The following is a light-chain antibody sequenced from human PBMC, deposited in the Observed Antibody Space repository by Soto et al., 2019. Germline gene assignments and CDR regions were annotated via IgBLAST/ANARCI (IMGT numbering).Light chain of an antibody. J-gene: IGLJ1*01. CDR1: SGHSSSA. Sequence: QLVLTQSPSASASLGASVKLTCTLSSGHSSSAIAWHQQQPEKGPRFLMKLNSDGRHSKGDGIPDRFSGSSSGAERYLTISSLQSEDEADYYCQTWGAGVHVFGPGTKLTVL. CDR3: QTWGAGVHV. CDR2: LNSDGRH. V-gene: IGLV4-69*01.